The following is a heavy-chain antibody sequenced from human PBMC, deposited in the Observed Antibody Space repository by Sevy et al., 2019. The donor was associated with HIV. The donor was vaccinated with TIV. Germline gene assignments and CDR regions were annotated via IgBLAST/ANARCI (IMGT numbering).Heavy chain of an antibody. V-gene: IGHV3-11*04. CDR3: AKGTVAAPVGNYFDH. D-gene: IGHD6-25*01. Sequence: GGSLRLSCAASGFTFSDYYMSWIRQAPGKGLEWISYISSSGSAIYYADSVKGRFTISRDNAKNSLYLQMNSLRAEDTAVYYCAKGTVAAPVGNYFDHWGHGALVTVSS. J-gene: IGHJ4*01. CDR1: GFTFSDYY. CDR2: ISSSGSAI.